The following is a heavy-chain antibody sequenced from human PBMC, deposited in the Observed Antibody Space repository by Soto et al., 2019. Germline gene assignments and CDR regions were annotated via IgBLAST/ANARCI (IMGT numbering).Heavy chain of an antibody. Sequence: PSETLSLTCAVSGFFISSGNYWGWIRKPPGKGLEWIGSIFHGGNTYYNPSLKSRVTISVDMSKNQFSLKLNSVTAADTAVYYCARARWYDAFDVWGHGTVVTVSS. D-gene: IGHD2-15*01. V-gene: IGHV4-38-2*01. J-gene: IGHJ3*01. CDR1: GFFISSGNY. CDR2: IFHGGNT. CDR3: ARARWYDAFDV.